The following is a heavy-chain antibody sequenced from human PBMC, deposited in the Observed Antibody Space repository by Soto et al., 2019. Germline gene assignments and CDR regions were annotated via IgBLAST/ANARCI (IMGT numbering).Heavy chain of an antibody. CDR2: IYNSGTT. J-gene: IGHJ5*02. V-gene: IGHV4-31*03. CDR3: ARDPAP. Sequence: QVQLQESGPGLVKRSETLSLTCTVSGGSITRGGYYWSWIRQQPGKGLEWIGYIYNSGTTYYNPFLKSRVTISVDTSKNQFSLKLTSVTAADTAVYYCARDPAPWGQGTLVTVSS. CDR1: GGSITRGGYY.